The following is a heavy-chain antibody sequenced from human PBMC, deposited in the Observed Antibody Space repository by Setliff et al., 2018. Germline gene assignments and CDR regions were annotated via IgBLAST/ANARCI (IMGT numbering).Heavy chain of an antibody. V-gene: IGHV1-2*02. Sequence: ASVKVSCKVSGYTLTELSRHWVRQAPGKGLEWMGWISAYNGNTNYAQKLQGRVTMTRDTSISTAYMELSRLRSDDTAVYYCARDGTSLPSIAAHADYWGQGTLVTVS. J-gene: IGHJ4*02. CDR1: GYTLTELS. CDR2: ISAYNGNT. CDR3: ARDGTSLPSIAAHADY. D-gene: IGHD6-6*01.